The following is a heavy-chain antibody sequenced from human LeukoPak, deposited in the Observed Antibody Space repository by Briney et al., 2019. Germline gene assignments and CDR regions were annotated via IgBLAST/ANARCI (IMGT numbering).Heavy chain of an antibody. CDR3: ARHRAGWDSPDPFFDY. J-gene: IGHJ4*02. CDR1: GYSISSGYY. V-gene: IGHV4-38-2*01. Sequence: SETLSLTCAVSGYSISSGYYWGWIRQPPGKGLEWIGSIYHSGSTYYNPSLKSRVTISVDTSKNQFSLKLSSVTAADTAAYYCARHRAGWDSPDPFFDYWGQGTLVTVSS. D-gene: IGHD1-26*01. CDR2: IYHSGST.